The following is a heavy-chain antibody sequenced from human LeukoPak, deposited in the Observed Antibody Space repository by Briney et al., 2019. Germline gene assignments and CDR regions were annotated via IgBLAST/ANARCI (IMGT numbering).Heavy chain of an antibody. CDR1: GFTISTTA. CDR3: AKDLAYSGSYLDYFDY. Sequence: GSLRLSCAASGFTISTTAMHWVRQAPGKGLEWVAVISFDGDAKYYADSVEGRFTISRGISTNTLYLQMNSLRAEDTAVYYCAKDLAYSGSYLDYFDYWGQGTLVTVSS. V-gene: IGHV3-30*04. J-gene: IGHJ4*02. CDR2: ISFDGDAK. D-gene: IGHD1-26*01.